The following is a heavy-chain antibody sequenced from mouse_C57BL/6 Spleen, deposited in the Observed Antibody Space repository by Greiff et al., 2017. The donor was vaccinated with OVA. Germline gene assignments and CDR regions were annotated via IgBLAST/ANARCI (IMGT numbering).Heavy chain of an antibody. Sequence: QVQLKESGAELAKPGASVKLSCKASGYTFTSYWMHWVKQRPGQGLEWFGYINPSSGYPKSNQKFKDKATLTADKSSSTAYMQLSSLTYEDSAVYYCARDWDNWYFDVWGTGTTVTVSS. D-gene: IGHD4-1*01. CDR2: INPSSGYP. J-gene: IGHJ1*03. CDR1: GYTFTSYW. CDR3: ARDWDNWYFDV. V-gene: IGHV1-7*01.